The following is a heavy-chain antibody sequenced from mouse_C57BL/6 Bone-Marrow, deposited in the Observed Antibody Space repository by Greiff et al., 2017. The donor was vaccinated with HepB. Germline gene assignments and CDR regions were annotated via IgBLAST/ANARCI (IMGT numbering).Heavy chain of an antibody. CDR2: IDPSDSYT. CDR3: ARERGYGSSSFAY. J-gene: IGHJ3*01. V-gene: IGHV1-50*01. CDR1: GYTFTSYW. D-gene: IGHD1-1*01. Sequence: QVQLQQSGAELVKPGASVKLSCKASGYTFTSYWMQWVKQRPGQGLEWIGEIDPSDSYTNYNQKFKGKATLTVDTSSSTAYMQLSSLTSEDSAVYYCARERGYGSSSFAYWGQGTLVTVSA.